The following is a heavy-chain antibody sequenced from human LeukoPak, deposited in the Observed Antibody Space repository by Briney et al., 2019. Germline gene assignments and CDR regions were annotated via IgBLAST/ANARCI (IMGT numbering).Heavy chain of an antibody. CDR2: VYHTGST. Sequence: PSETLSLTCTVSGGSISNNYWSWIRLAPGKGLEWIGFVYHTGSTMYNPSLKSRASISVDTSKNRFSLRLSSVTAADTAVYYCARGYDFVWGSDRFDSWGQGTLVTVSS. V-gene: IGHV4-59*01. D-gene: IGHD3-16*02. CDR3: ARGYDFVWGSDRFDS. CDR1: GGSISNNY. J-gene: IGHJ4*02.